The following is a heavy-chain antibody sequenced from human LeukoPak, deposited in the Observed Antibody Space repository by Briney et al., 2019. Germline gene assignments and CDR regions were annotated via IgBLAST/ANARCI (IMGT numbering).Heavy chain of an antibody. J-gene: IGHJ4*02. CDR1: GFTFSSYE. CDR3: AKDIAAATDY. V-gene: IGHV3-48*03. CDR2: ISSSGSTI. D-gene: IGHD6-13*01. Sequence: GGPLRLSCAASGFTFSSYEMHWVRQAPGKGLEWVSYISSSGSTIYYADSVRGRFTISRDNAKNSLYLQMNSLRAEDTAVYYCAKDIAAATDYWGQGTLVTVSS.